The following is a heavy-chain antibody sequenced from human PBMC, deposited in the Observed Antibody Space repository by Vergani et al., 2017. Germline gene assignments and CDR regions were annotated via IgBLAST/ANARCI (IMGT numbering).Heavy chain of an antibody. Sequence: QVQLQQWGAGLLKPSETLSLTCAVYGGSFSGYYWSWIRQPPGKGLEWIGEINHSGSTNYNPSLKSRVTISVDTSKNQFSLKLSSVTAADTAVYYCARDSAPDYYDSSPTFDIWGQGTMVTVSS. CDR2: INHSGST. CDR1: GGSFSGYY. J-gene: IGHJ3*02. CDR3: ARDSAPDYYDSSPTFDI. D-gene: IGHD3-22*01. V-gene: IGHV4-34*01.